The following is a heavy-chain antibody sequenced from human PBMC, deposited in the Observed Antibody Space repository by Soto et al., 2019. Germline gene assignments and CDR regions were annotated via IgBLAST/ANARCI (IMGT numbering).Heavy chain of an antibody. V-gene: IGHV4-4*02. CDR3: ARHIAVSGTRGFDF. CDR2: IYHSGST. J-gene: IGHJ4*02. Sequence: QVHLQESGPGLIKPSGTLSLTCAVSGGSISSNWWSWVRQPPGKGLEWIGEIYHSGSTNYNPSLMNRVTMSMDKSQNHLSLNLNAVTAADTAVYYCARHIAVSGTRGFDFWGRGPLVTVSS. D-gene: IGHD6-19*01. CDR1: GGSISSNW.